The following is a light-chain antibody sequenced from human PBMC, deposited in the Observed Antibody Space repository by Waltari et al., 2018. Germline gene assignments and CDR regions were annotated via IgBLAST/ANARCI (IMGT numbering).Light chain of an antibody. J-gene: IGLJ1*01. Sequence: QSALTQPASVSGSPGQSITISCTGSSSDVGGGYNCVSWYQQHPGKAPKLLIYEVSNRPSGVSHRFSASTAGNTASLTISGLQAEDEADYYCSSCTSGSTRVFGTGTTVTVL. CDR1: SSDVGGGYNC. CDR2: EVS. V-gene: IGLV2-14*01. CDR3: SSCTSGSTRV.